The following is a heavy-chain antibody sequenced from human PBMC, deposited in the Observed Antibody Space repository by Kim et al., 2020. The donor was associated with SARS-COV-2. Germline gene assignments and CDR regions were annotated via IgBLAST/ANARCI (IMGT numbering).Heavy chain of an antibody. D-gene: IGHD4-17*01. V-gene: IGHV3-23*03. J-gene: IGHJ4*02. CDR1: GFTFSSYA. CDR3: AKATAPSRVDYLFDY. Sequence: GGSLRLSCAASGFTFSSYAMSWVRQAPGKGLEWVSVIYSGGSSTYYADSVKGRFTISRDNSKNTLYLQMNSLRAEDTAVYYCAKATAPSRVDYLFDYWGQGTLVTVSS. CDR2: IYSGGSST.